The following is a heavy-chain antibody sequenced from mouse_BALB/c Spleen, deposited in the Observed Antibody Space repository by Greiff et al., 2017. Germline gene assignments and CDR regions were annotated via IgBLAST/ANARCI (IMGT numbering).Heavy chain of an antibody. CDR3: ARAYYMYGAWFAY. V-gene: IGHV3-2*02. Sequence: EVKLMESGPGLVKPSQSLSLTCTVTGYSITSDYAWNWIRQFPGNKLEWMGYISYSGSTSYNPSLKSRISITRDTSKNQFFLQLNSVTTEDTATYYCARAYYMYGAWFAYWGQGTLVTVSA. D-gene: IGHD2-14*01. J-gene: IGHJ3*01. CDR1: GYSITSDYA. CDR2: ISYSGST.